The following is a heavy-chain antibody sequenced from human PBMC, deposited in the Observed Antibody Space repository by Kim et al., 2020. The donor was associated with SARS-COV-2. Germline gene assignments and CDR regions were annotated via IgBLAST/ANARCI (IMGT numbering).Heavy chain of an antibody. CDR3: ARGGILGYCSGGSCLFGWFDP. J-gene: IGHJ5*02. CDR2: INHSGST. V-gene: IGHV4-34*01. D-gene: IGHD2-15*01. Sequence: SETLSLTCAVYGGSFSGYYWSWIRQPPGKGLEWIGEINHSGSTNYNPSLKSRVTISVDTSKNQFSLKLSSVTAADTAVYYCARGGILGYCSGGSCLFGWFDPWGQGTLVTVSS. CDR1: GGSFSGYY.